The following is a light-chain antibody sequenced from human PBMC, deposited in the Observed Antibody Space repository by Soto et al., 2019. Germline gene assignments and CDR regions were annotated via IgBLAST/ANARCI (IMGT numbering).Light chain of an antibody. CDR2: GAS. CDR3: QQYHTWGP. Sequence: QYPPKLTDSPGERATLYCGASQSVSSNLAWYQQKPGQAPSLLIYGASTRDSGIPARFSGSGSGTEFTLTISSLQSDDFAAYNSQQYHTWGPFGGGTKVAIK. CDR1: QSVSSN. V-gene: IGKV3-15*01. J-gene: IGKJ4*02.